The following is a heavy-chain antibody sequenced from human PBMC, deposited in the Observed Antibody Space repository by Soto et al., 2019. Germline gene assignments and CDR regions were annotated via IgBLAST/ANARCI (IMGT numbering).Heavy chain of an antibody. CDR2: INHSGST. CDR1: GGSFSDNY. CDR3: ARGRGEIQGP. V-gene: IGHV4-34*01. J-gene: IGHJ5*02. D-gene: IGHD3-16*01. Sequence: PSETLSLTCAVYGGSFSDNYWSWIRQPPGKGLEWLGEINHSGSTNHNPSLKSRVTILADTSKKQFSLKLGSVTAADTAVYYCARGRGEIQGPWGQGPMVTASS.